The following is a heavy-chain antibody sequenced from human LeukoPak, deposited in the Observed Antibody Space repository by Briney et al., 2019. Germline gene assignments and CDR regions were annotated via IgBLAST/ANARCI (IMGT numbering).Heavy chain of an antibody. Sequence: GGSLRLSCAASGFTFSNYGMTWVRQAPGKGLAWVSSISSDSSYIHYADSLEGRFTISRDNAKNSLYLQMNSLRDEDTAVYYCAKDQYDYIWGSYPRAFDYWGQGTLVTVSS. CDR3: AKDQYDYIWGSYPRAFDY. CDR1: GFTFSNYG. D-gene: IGHD3-16*02. V-gene: IGHV3-21*01. J-gene: IGHJ4*02. CDR2: ISSDSSYI.